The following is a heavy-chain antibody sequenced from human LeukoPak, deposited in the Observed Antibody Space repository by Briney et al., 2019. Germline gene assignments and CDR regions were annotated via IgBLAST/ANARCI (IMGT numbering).Heavy chain of an antibody. CDR2: INHSGST. V-gene: IGHV4-34*01. CDR3: ARGRPYDYVWGSYRYPHFDY. J-gene: IGHJ4*02. D-gene: IGHD3-16*02. CDR1: GGSFSGYY. Sequence: PSETLSLTCAVYGGSFSGYYWSWIRQPPGKGLEWIGAINHSGSTNYNPSLKSRVTISVDTSKNQFSLKLSSVTAADTAVYYCARGRPYDYVWGSYRYPHFDYWGQGTLVTVSS.